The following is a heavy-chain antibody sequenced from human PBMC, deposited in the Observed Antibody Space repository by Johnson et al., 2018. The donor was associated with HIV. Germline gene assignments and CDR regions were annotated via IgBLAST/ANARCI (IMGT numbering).Heavy chain of an antibody. CDR3: AKESETYGGNIGFEHPFDI. J-gene: IGHJ3*02. CDR1: GFTFSSYG. V-gene: IGHV3-30*18. Sequence: QEKLVESGGGVVQPGRSLRLSCAASGFTFSSYGMHWVRQAPGKGLEWVAVISYDGSNKYYADSVKGRFTISRDNSKNTLYLQMNSLRAEDTAVYYCAKESETYGGNIGFEHPFDIWGQGTMVTVSS. D-gene: IGHD4-23*01. CDR2: ISYDGSNK.